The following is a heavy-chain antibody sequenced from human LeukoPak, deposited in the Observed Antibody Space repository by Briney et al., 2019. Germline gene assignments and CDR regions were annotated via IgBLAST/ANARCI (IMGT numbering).Heavy chain of an antibody. CDR3: AKRNSGTYSRFDY. Sequence: GGSLRLSCAASGFTFTSYGMHWVRQAPGKGLEWVAVISYDGTKKYYADSVKGRFTISRDNSKNSLYLQMNSLRAEDTAVYYCAKRNSGTYSRFDYWGQGTLVTVSS. CDR2: ISYDGTKK. D-gene: IGHD1-26*01. J-gene: IGHJ4*02. V-gene: IGHV3-30*18. CDR1: GFTFTSYG.